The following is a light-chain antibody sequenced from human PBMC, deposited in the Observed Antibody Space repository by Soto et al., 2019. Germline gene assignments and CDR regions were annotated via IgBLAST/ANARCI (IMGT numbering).Light chain of an antibody. CDR3: SSYSGSNNRV. CDR1: SSDVGDYNY. Sequence: QSALTQPPSASGSPGQSVTISCTETSSDVGDYNYVSWYQQHPGKAPKLMIYEVSKRPSGVPYRFSGSKSGNTASLTVSGLQAEDEADYYCSSYSGSNNRVFGGGTKVTVL. CDR2: EVS. V-gene: IGLV2-8*01. J-gene: IGLJ3*02.